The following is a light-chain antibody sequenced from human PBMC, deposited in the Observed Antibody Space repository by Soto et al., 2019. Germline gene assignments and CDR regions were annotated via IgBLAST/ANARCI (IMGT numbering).Light chain of an antibody. CDR2: LNSDGSH. V-gene: IGLV4-69*01. J-gene: IGLJ2*01. CDR1: SGHSSYA. Sequence: QLVLTQSPSASASLGASVKLTCTLSSGHSSYAIAWHQQQPEKGPRYLMKLNSDGSHSKGDGSPDRFSGSSSGAERYLTIYGLQSDEEADYYCQTWGTGSPVVFGGGTKLTVL. CDR3: QTWGTGSPVV.